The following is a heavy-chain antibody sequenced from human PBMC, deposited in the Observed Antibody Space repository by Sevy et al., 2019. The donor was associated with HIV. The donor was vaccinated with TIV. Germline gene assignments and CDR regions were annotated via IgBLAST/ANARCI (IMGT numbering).Heavy chain of an antibody. CDR1: GFTFTTQS. Sequence: GGSLRLSCAASGFTFTTQSMNWVRQTPWKGLEWLSYINRDTSKIYYADSVKGRFTISRVNVKNSLYLQMHSLRDEDTAVYYCARGVTDGWDFDSWGQGTLVTVSS. CDR3: ARGVTDGWDFDS. V-gene: IGHV3-48*02. D-gene: IGHD1-20*01. CDR2: INRDTSKI. J-gene: IGHJ4*02.